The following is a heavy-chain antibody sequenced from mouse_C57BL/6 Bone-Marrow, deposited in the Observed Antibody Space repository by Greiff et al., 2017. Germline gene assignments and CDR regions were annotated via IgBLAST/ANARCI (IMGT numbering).Heavy chain of an antibody. V-gene: IGHV5-2*01. CDR3: ARLGDQGFLYAIDT. CDR2: INIDGGST. Sequence: EVNVVESGGCLVQPGASLKHSCESNEYEFPSYDMPWVRNTPEKRLELVAAINIDGGSTYYPDTMERQFIISTDTTKNTRYLQMSSLRSEDTALYYCARLGDQGFLYAIDTWGQATSVTVSS. CDR1: EYEFPSYD. D-gene: IGHD3-3*01. J-gene: IGHJ4*01.